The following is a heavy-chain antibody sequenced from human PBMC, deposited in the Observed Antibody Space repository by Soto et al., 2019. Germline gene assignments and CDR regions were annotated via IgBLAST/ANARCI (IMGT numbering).Heavy chain of an antibody. J-gene: IGHJ4*02. D-gene: IGHD6-19*01. CDR3: ARGSSSGWTFDY. Sequence: SETRSLTCTVSGGSISSYYWSWIRQSPGKGLEWIGYIYYSGSTKYNPSLKSRVTISVDMSKDQFSLKLTSVTAADTAVYYCARGSSSGWTFDYWGQGTLVTVSS. CDR1: GGSISSYY. CDR2: IYYSGST. V-gene: IGHV4-59*01.